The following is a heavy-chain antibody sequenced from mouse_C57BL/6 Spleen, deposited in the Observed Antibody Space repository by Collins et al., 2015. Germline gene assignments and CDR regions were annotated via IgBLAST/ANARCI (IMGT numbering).Heavy chain of an antibody. CDR3: TKNSNPYYFDY. V-gene: IGHV1-15*01. J-gene: IGHJ2*01. D-gene: IGHD2-5*01. CDR1: GYTFTDYE. Sequence: QVQLQQSGAELVRPGASVTLSCKASGYTFTDYEMHWVKQTPVHGLEWIGAIDPETGGTAYNQKFKGKAILTADKSSSTAYMELRSLTSEDSAVYYCTKNSNPYYFDYWGQGTTLTVSS. CDR2: IDPETGGT.